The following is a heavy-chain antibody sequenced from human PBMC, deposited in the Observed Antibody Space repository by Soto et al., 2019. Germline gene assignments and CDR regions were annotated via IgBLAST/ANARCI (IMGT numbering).Heavy chain of an antibody. Sequence: QVQLQESGPGLVKPSQTLSLTCTVSGGSISSGGYYWSWIRQHPGKGLEWIGYIYYSGSLYYNPSLKSRVTISVDTSKNQFSLKLSSVTAADTAVYYCAKLDPSEGDFWFDPWGQGTLVTVSS. J-gene: IGHJ5*02. V-gene: IGHV4-31*03. CDR2: IYYSGSL. CDR1: GGSISSGGYY. CDR3: AKLDPSEGDFWFDP. D-gene: IGHD2-21*02.